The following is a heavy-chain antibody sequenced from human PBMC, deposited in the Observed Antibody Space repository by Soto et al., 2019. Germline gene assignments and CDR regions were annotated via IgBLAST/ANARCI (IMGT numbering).Heavy chain of an antibody. CDR1: GFTFSDHH. D-gene: IGHD2-8*01. J-gene: IGHJ4*02. CDR3: ARLMGTSFDL. Sequence: GGSLRLSCAASGFTFSDHHMDWVRQAPGKGLEWVGGARNKANSYTTAYAAAVKGRFAISRDDSKNSLSLQMNSLKTEDTDVYLGARLMGTSFDLWGQGTLVTVSS. V-gene: IGHV3-72*01. CDR2: ARNKANSYTT.